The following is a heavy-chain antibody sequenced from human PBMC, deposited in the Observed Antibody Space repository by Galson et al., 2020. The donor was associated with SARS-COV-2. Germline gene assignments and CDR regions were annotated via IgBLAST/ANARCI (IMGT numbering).Heavy chain of an antibody. CDR3: ARVQSIWGSPYYFDY. Sequence: SETLSLTCTVSGGSISSYYWSWIRQPPGKGLEWIGYIYYSGSTNYNPSLKSRVTISVDTSKNQFSLKLSSVTAADTAVYYCARVQSIWGSPYYFDYWGQGTLVTVSS. CDR2: IYYSGST. V-gene: IGHV4-59*01. D-gene: IGHD3-16*01. J-gene: IGHJ4*02. CDR1: GGSISSYY.